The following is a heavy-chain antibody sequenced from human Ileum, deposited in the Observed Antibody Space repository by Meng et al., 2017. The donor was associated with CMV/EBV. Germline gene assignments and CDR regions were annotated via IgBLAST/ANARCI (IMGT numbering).Heavy chain of an antibody. V-gene: IGHV3-21*01. Sequence: GQSRTLSGTASEFSFSSYSIYWVRQAPGKGREGVSSISSSSSYIYYADSVKGRFTISRDNAKNSLYLQMNSLRAEDTAVYYCARGNCSSTSCYPYYGMDGWGQGTTVTVSS. J-gene: IGHJ6*02. D-gene: IGHD2-2*01. CDR3: ARGNCSSTSCYPYYGMDG. CDR1: EFSFSSYS. CDR2: ISSSSSYI.